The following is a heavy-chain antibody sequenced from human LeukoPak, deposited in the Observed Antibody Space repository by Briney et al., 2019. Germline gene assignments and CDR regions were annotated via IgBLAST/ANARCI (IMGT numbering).Heavy chain of an antibody. D-gene: IGHD3-10*01. V-gene: IGHV3-7*01. CDR3: ARGSGWFGESLPDC. CDR1: GFTFSTYW. Sequence: PGGSLRLSCAASGFTFSTYWMSWVRQAPGKGLEWVANTKEDGGEKYYVDSVKGRFTISRDNAENSLYLQMSNLRADDTAVYYCARGSGWFGESLPDCWGQGTLLTVSS. J-gene: IGHJ4*02. CDR2: TKEDGGEK.